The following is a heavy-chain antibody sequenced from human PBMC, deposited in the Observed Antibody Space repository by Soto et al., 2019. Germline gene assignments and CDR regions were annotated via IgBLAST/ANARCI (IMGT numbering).Heavy chain of an antibody. J-gene: IGHJ6*02. V-gene: IGHV1-69*01. CDR1: GVTFSSYA. Sequence: QVQLVQSGAEVKKPGSSVKVSCKASGVTFSSYAISWVRQAPGQGLEWMGGIIPIFGTANYAQKFQGRVTITADESTSTAYMELSSLRSEDTAVYYCARVSQQLPFYYYGMDVWGQGTTVTVSS. CDR3: ARVSQQLPFYYYGMDV. D-gene: IGHD6-13*01. CDR2: IIPIFGTA.